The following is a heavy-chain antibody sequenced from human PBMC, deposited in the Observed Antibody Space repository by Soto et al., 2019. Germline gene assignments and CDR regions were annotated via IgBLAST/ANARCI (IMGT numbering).Heavy chain of an antibody. CDR1: GLTFSSYS. V-gene: IGHV3-21*01. Sequence: EVQLVESGGGLVKPGGSLRLSCAASGLTFSSYSMNWVRQAPRKGLEWVSSISSSSRYIYYADSVKARFTISRDNAKNSLYLQMNSLRAEDKAVYYCACGIAARPGYFDYWGQGALVTGSS. J-gene: IGHJ4*02. D-gene: IGHD6-6*01. CDR3: ACGIAARPGYFDY. CDR2: ISSSSRYI.